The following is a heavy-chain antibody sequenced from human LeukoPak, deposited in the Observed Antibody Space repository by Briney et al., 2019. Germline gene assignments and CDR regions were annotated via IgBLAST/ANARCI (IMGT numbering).Heavy chain of an antibody. CDR3: ARDCSLGYCSSTSCYTGDY. CDR1: GFTFSSYP. D-gene: IGHD2-2*02. Sequence: PGGSLRLSCAASGFTFSSYPMTWVRQAPGKGLEWVSSISSSSSYIYYADSVKGRFTISRDNAKNSLYLQMNSLRAEDTAVYYCARDCSLGYCSSTSCYTGDYWGQGTLVTVSS. V-gene: IGHV3-21*01. CDR2: ISSSSSYI. J-gene: IGHJ4*02.